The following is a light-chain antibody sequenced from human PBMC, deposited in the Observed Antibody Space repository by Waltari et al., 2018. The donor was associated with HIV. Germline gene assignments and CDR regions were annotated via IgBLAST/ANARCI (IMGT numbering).Light chain of an antibody. J-gene: IGLJ1*01. CDR2: DVT. CDR1: TSDIGGYNY. Sequence: SALTQPPSASGSPGQSVTISCTGTTSDIGGYNYVSWYQQHPGEAPRLSIYDVTKRPSGVPDRFSGSKSGNTASLTVSGLQAEDEAEYYCNSYAGSSKSYVFGTGTKVTVL. CDR3: NSYAGSSKSYV. V-gene: IGLV2-8*01.